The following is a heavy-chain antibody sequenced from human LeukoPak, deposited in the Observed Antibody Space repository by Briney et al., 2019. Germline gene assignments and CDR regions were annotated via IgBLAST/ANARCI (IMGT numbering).Heavy chain of an antibody. V-gene: IGHV4-59*01. CDR2: IYYSGST. CDR3: ARGPSGGVDNWFDP. CDR1: GGSISSYY. J-gene: IGHJ5*02. D-gene: IGHD3-16*01. Sequence: PSETLSLTCTVSGGSISSYYWSWIRQPPGKGLEWIGYIYYSGSTNYNPSLKSRVTISVDTSKNPFSLKPSSVTAADTAVYYCARGPSGGVDNWFDPWGQGTLVTVSS.